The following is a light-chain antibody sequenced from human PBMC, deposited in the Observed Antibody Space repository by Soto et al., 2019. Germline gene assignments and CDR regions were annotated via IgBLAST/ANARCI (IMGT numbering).Light chain of an antibody. CDR1: SSDVAAYNR. CDR2: EVS. V-gene: IGLV2-18*01. Sequence: QSALTQPPSVSGSPGQSVAISCTGTSSDVAAYNRVSWFQQSPGTAPKLLIYEVSNRPSGVPDRFSGSKSGNTASLTISGLQVEDEADYYCSLYTSSSTYVFGTGTKLTVL. J-gene: IGLJ1*01. CDR3: SLYTSSSTYV.